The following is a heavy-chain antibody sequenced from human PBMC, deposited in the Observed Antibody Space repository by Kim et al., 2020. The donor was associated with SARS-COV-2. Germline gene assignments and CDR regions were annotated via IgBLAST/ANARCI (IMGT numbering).Heavy chain of an antibody. CDR2: IYYSGST. CDR1: GGSISSYY. V-gene: IGHV4-59*13. CDR3: ARDTNYYDSSGYYYGAYW. J-gene: IGHJ2*01. Sequence: SETLSLTCTVSGGSISSYYWSWIRQPPGKGLEWIGYIYYSGSTNYNPSLKSRVTISVDTSKNQFSLKLSSVTAVDTAVYYCARDTNYYDSSGYYYGAYW. D-gene: IGHD3-22*01.